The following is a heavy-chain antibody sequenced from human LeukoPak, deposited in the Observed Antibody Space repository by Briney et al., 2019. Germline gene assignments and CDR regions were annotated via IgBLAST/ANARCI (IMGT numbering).Heavy chain of an antibody. D-gene: IGHD1-26*01. V-gene: IGHV3-33*06. CDR3: AKDSRGNSGIGFDY. J-gene: IGHJ4*02. CDR2: IWDDGNNK. CDR1: GFSFSNHG. Sequence: GGSLRLSCAASGFSFSNHGMHWVRQAPGKRLEWVAVIWDDGNNKRYANSVNGRFTISRDNSENTLYLQMNSLRAEDTAVYYCAKDSRGNSGIGFDYWGQGTLVTVSS.